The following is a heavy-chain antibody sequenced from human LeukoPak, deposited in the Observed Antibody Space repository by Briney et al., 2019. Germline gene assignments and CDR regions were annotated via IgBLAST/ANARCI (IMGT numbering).Heavy chain of an antibody. CDR1: GFTFSSYG. Sequence: PGGSLRLSCAASGFTFSSYGMHWVRQAPGKGLEWVAFIRYDGSNKYYADSVKGRFTISRDNAKNSLYLQMNSLRAEDTAVYYCARGLITYYGSGSYPMDVWGKGTTVTVSS. CDR3: ARGLITYYGSGSYPMDV. CDR2: IRYDGSNK. J-gene: IGHJ6*03. D-gene: IGHD3-10*01. V-gene: IGHV3-30*02.